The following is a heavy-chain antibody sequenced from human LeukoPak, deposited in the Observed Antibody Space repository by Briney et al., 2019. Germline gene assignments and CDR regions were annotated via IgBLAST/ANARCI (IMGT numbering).Heavy chain of an antibody. CDR1: GGSISSSSYY. D-gene: IGHD2-15*01. Sequence: SETLSLTCTVSGGSISSSSYYWGWIRQPPGKGLEWIGSIYYSGSTYYNPSLKSRVTISVDTSKNQFSLKLSSVTAADTAVYYCARTGAATYYYFDYWGQGTLVTVSS. J-gene: IGHJ4*02. V-gene: IGHV4-39*07. CDR2: IYYSGST. CDR3: ARTGAATYYYFDY.